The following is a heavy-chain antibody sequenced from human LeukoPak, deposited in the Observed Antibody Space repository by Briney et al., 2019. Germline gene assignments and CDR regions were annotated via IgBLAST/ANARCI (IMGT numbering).Heavy chain of an antibody. CDR2: IVPILGIA. Sequence: GSSVTVSCKASGGTFSSYAISWVRPAPGQGLEWMGRIVPILGIANYAQKFQGRVTITADKSTSTAYMELSSLRSEDTAVYYCAPESDRILYYWGQGTLVTVSS. J-gene: IGHJ4*02. V-gene: IGHV1-69*04. CDR3: APESDRILYY. D-gene: IGHD2-15*01. CDR1: GGTFSSYA.